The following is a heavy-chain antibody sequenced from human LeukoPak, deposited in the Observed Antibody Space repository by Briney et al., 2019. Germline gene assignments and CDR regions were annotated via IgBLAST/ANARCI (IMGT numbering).Heavy chain of an antibody. CDR2: MNPNSGNT. V-gene: IGHV1-8*03. Sequence: ASVKVSCKASGYTFTSYDINWVQQATGQGLEWMGWMNPNSGNTGYAQKFQGRVTITRNTSISTAYMELSSLISEDTAVYYGAVERGLTGTDSWSQGTLVTVSS. CDR1: GYTFTSYD. D-gene: IGHD1-20*01. CDR3: AVERGLTGTDS. J-gene: IGHJ4*02.